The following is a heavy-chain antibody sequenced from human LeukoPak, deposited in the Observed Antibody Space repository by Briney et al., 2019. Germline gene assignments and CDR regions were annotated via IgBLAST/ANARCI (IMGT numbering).Heavy chain of an antibody. Sequence: PSETLSLTCAVYGGSFSGYYWSWIRQPPGKGLEWIGEINHSGSTNYNPSLKSRVTISVDTSKNQFSLKLSSVTAADTALYYCARVSGSYYSDYWGRGTLVTVSS. D-gene: IGHD1-26*01. CDR3: ARVSGSYYSDY. CDR1: GGSFSGYY. V-gene: IGHV4-34*01. J-gene: IGHJ4*02. CDR2: INHSGST.